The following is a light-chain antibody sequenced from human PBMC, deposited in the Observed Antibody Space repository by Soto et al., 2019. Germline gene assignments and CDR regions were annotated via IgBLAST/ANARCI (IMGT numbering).Light chain of an antibody. CDR1: QSVNNN. V-gene: IGKV3-11*01. CDR2: SAS. Sequence: EIVLTQSPCTLSFSPWERSTLSCTASQSVNNNVAWYQQKPGHTPRLLIYSASIGATGTPARFSGSGSGSDFTLTISSLQSEDFAVYYCQQRSNWPQITFGQGTRLEIK. CDR3: QQRSNWPQIT. J-gene: IGKJ5*01.